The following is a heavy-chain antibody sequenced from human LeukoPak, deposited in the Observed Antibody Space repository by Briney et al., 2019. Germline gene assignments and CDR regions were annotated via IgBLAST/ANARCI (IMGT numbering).Heavy chain of an antibody. CDR2: FSSGGSA. CDR1: GGSISSSIYY. Sequence: SETLSLTCIVPGGSISSSIYYWAWIRQSPGKGLEWIGTFSSGGSAYYNPSLTSRVSISKDTSDNQFSLRLYSVTAADTAVYYCARKQTGTMYDVWGQGTQVTVSS. V-gene: IGHV4-39*07. CDR3: ARKQTGTMYDV. D-gene: IGHD1-7*01. J-gene: IGHJ4*02.